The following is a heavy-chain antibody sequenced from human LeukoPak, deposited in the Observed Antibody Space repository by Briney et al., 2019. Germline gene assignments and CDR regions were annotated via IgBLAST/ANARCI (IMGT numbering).Heavy chain of an antibody. CDR1: GYSFTSYW. CDR3: ARTVDTAMASDY. J-gene: IGHJ4*02. CDR2: IDPSDSYT. D-gene: IGHD5-18*01. V-gene: IGHV5-10-1*01. Sequence: PGESLKISCKGSGYSFTSYWISWVRQMHGKGLEWMGRIDPSDSYTNYSPSFQGHVTISADKSISTAYLQWSSLKASDTAMYYCARTVDTAMASDYWGQGTLVTVSS.